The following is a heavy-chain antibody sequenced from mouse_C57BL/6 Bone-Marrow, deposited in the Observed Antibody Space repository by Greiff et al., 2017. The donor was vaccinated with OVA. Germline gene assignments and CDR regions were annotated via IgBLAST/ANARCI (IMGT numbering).Heavy chain of an antibody. D-gene: IGHD1-1*01. V-gene: IGHV1-76*01. J-gene: IGHJ3*01. Sequence: VQLQQSGAELVRPGASVKLSCKASGYTFTDYYINWVKQRPGQGLEWIARIYPGSGNTYYNEKFKGKATLTAEKSSSTAYMQLSSLTSEDSAVYFCANYYGSRGFAYWGQGTLVTVSA. CDR3: ANYYGSRGFAY. CDR2: IYPGSGNT. CDR1: GYTFTDYY.